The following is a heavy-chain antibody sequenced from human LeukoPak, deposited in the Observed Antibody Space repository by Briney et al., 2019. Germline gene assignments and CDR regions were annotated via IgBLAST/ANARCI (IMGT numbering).Heavy chain of an antibody. V-gene: IGHV3-53*01. D-gene: IGHD1/OR15-1a*01. CDR3: ARGTEQTYYYGMDV. CDR2: IYSGGST. J-gene: IGHJ6*02. CDR1: GFTVSSNY. Sequence: GGSLRLSCAASGFTVSSNYMSWVRQAPGKGREWVSVIYSGGSTYYADSVKGRFTISRDTSKNTLYLQMNSLRAEDTAVYYCARGTEQTYYYGMDVWGQGTTVTVSS.